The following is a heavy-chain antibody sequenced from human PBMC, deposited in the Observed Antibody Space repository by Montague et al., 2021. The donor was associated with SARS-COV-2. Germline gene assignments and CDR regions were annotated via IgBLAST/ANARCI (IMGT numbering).Heavy chain of an antibody. D-gene: IGHD2-21*02. CDR1: GFIFNKYG. J-gene: IGHJ4*02. Sequence: SLRLSCAASGFIFNKYGVGWVRQAPGKGLEWVSAISVFGTTAYYADSVRGRFTMSRDNYKNTLDLHMISQRADDTAIYYCVKGRSADWTRDFDSWGQGTLVTVSS. CDR2: ISVFGTTA. CDR3: VKGRSADWTRDFDS. V-gene: IGHV3-23*01.